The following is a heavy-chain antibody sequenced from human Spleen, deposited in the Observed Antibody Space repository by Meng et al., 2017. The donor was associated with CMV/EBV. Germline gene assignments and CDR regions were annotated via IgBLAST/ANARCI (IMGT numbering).Heavy chain of an antibody. D-gene: IGHD3-22*01. J-gene: IGHJ4*02. CDR3: ARTGYYYDSSSYYQIDY. CDR1: GFTFNNYA. Sequence: GGSLRLSCAASGFTFNNYAMSWVRQAPGKGLEWVSAISASGGSTYYADSVKGRLTISRDNFKNRLYLQMDSLRTEDTAVYYCARTGYYYDSSSYYQIDYWGQGTLVTVSS. CDR2: ISASGGST. V-gene: IGHV3-23*01.